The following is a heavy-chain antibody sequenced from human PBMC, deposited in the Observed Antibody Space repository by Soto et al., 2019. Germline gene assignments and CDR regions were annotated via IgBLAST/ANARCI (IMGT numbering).Heavy chain of an antibody. J-gene: IGHJ4*02. CDR3: AIEAAGHSGTYYQ. Sequence: QVQLVQAGAEVKKPGASEKVFCKACGYTVTSYAIQWVRHALGPRREWIGWMLVGNGDTIYSQGFQGRATITKDTSASTAYMELSSTKSEDTAVYYCAIEAAGHSGTYYQWGQGTLVTVSS. V-gene: IGHV1-3*01. CDR2: MLVGNGDT. D-gene: IGHD1-26*01. CDR1: GYTVTSYA.